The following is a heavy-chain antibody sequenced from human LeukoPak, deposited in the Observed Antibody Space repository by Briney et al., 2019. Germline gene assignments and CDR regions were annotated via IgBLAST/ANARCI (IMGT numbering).Heavy chain of an antibody. D-gene: IGHD6-19*01. CDR3: AKDRYSSGWYAVGYFDY. CDR1: GFTFDDYA. V-gene: IGHV3-9*01. Sequence: PGRSLRLSCAASGFTFDDYAMHWVRQAPGKGLEWVSGISWNSGSIGYADSVKGRFTISRDNSKNTLYLQMNSLRAEDTAVYYCAKDRYSSGWYAVGYFDYWGQGTLVTVSS. CDR2: ISWNSGSI. J-gene: IGHJ4*02.